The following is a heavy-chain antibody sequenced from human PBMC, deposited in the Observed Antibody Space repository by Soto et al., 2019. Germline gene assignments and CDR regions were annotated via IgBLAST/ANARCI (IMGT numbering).Heavy chain of an antibody. CDR3: ASNAWNFVTSLDL. CDR2: TYYRSQFYH. D-gene: IGHD1-7*01. CDR1: GDSVSSSSGA. V-gene: IGHV6-1*01. Sequence: QVQLQQSGPGLVKPSETLSLTCVVSGDSVSSSSGAWIWIRQSPSRGLEWLGRTYYRSQFYHDSATSVRGRISSKPDTTRNQFSRQLNSVTPEDPDVDDCASNAWNFVTSLDLWGQGSLGTGSS. J-gene: IGHJ4*02.